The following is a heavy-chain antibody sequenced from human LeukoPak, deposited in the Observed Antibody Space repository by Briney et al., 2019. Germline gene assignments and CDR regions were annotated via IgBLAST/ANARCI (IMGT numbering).Heavy chain of an antibody. CDR2: INSDGSSP. D-gene: IGHD3-22*01. CDR1: GFTFSNYW. CDR3: ARDRIEDYDSTGYPAY. J-gene: IGHJ4*02. Sequence: GGSLRLSCAASGFTFSNYWMHWVRQAPGKGLVWVSRINSDGSSPGYADFVKGRFTISRDNAKNTVYLQMNSLRVEDTAVYYCARDRIEDYDSTGYPAYWGQGALDTVSS. V-gene: IGHV3-74*01.